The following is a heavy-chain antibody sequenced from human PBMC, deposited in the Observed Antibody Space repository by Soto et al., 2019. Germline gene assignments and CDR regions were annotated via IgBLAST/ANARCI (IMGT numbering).Heavy chain of an antibody. CDR3: AKVSNDFWSGYYKGWFDS. Sequence: PGGSLRLSCAASGFTFQNYAMQWVRQAPGKGLEWVSGIDWDSGKTGYADSVKGRFTISRDNTKNSLYLQMNSLRPEDTAFYYCAKVSNDFWSGYYKGWFDSWGRGTMVTVYS. J-gene: IGHJ5*01. CDR2: IDWDSGKT. V-gene: IGHV3-9*01. CDR1: GFTFQNYA. D-gene: IGHD3-3*01.